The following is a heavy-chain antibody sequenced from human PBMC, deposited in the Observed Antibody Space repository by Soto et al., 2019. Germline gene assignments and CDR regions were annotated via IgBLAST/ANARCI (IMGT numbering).Heavy chain of an antibody. CDR2: IWYDGSNK. J-gene: IGHJ3*02. Sequence: GGSLRLSCAASGFTFSSYGMHWVRQAPGKGLEWVAVIWYDGSNKYYADSVKGRFTISRDNSKNTLYLQMNSLRAEDTAVYYCARDAGGYYDSSGYYYSDAFDIWGQGTMVTVSS. D-gene: IGHD3-22*01. CDR1: GFTFSSYG. CDR3: ARDAGGYYDSSGYYYSDAFDI. V-gene: IGHV3-33*01.